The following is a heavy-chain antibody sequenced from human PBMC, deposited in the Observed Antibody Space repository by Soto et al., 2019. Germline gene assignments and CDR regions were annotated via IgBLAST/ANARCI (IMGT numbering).Heavy chain of an antibody. CDR1: GYSFTNYW. CDR3: VRGSYCSGGSCYWFDP. V-gene: IGHV5-51*01. D-gene: IGHD2-15*01. CDR2: IYPGDSDT. Sequence: GESLKISCKGSGYSFTNYWIAWVRQMPGKGLEWMGIIYPGDSDTRYSPSFQGQVTISADKSISTAYLQWSSLRASDTAMYYCVRGSYCSGGSCYWFDPWGQGSLVTVCS. J-gene: IGHJ5*01.